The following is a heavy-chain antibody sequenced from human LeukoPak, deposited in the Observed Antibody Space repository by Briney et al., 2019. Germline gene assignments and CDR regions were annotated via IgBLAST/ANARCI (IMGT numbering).Heavy chain of an antibody. J-gene: IGHJ4*02. Sequence: GESLKISCKGSGYSFTSYWIGWVRQMPGKGLEWMWIIYPGDSNISYSPSFQGQVTISADNSISTAYLQWSSMKASDSAMYYCARHGFRGVIVHFDYWGQGTLVTVSS. CDR2: IYPGDSNI. CDR3: ARHGFRGVIVHFDY. D-gene: IGHD3-16*02. CDR1: GYSFTSYW. V-gene: IGHV5-51*01.